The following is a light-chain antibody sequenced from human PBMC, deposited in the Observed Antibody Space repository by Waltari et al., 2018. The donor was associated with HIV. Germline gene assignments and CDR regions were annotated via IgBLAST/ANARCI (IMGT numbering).Light chain of an antibody. J-gene: IGLJ3*02. V-gene: IGLV1-47*01. CDR1: SSNIGSTY. Sequence: QSVLTQPPSASGTPGRRVTISCSGSSSNIGSTYVYWYQQLPGTAPKLLIYRNNQRPSGVPDRFSGSKSGTSASLAISGLRSEDETNYYCAAWDDSLSGLVFGGGTKLTVL. CDR2: RNN. CDR3: AAWDDSLSGLV.